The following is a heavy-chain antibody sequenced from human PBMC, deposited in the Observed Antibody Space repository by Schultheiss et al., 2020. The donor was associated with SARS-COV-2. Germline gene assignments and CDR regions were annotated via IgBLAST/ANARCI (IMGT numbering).Heavy chain of an antibody. CDR3: ARSGEYYSKDY. J-gene: IGHJ4*02. CDR2: ISSSSSYI. D-gene: IGHD2/OR15-2a*01. CDR1: GFTFSSYA. Sequence: GESLKISCAASGFTFSSYAMSWVRQAPGKGLEWVSSISSSSSYIYYADSVKGRFTISRDNAKNSLYLQMNSLRAEDTAVYYCARSGEYYSKDYWGQGTLVTVSS. V-gene: IGHV3-21*01.